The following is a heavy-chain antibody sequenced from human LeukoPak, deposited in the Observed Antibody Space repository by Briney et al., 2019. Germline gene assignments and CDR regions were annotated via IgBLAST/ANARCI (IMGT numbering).Heavy chain of an antibody. Sequence: GGSLRLSCATSGFTFTTFWMHWVRQAPGKGLVWVSRINHDGSNTNYADSVKGRFTISRDNAKNSVYLLLNSLTPEDTAVYYCARDLRAGGTWSYGVYFDLWGRGTLVTVSS. V-gene: IGHV3-74*01. CDR1: GFTFTTFW. CDR3: ARDLRAGGTWSYGVYFDL. D-gene: IGHD4-17*01. CDR2: INHDGSNT. J-gene: IGHJ2*01.